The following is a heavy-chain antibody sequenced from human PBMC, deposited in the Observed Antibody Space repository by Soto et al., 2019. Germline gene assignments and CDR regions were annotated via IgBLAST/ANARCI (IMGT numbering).Heavy chain of an antibody. CDR2: INHSGST. D-gene: IGHD3-10*01. CDR3: AREWFGELFEENWFDP. V-gene: IGHV4-34*01. Sequence: QVQLQQWGAGLLKPSETLSLTCAVYGGSFSGYYWSWIRQPPGKGLEWIGEINHSGSTNYNPSLKSRVTISVDTSKNQFSLKLSSVTAADTAVYYCAREWFGELFEENWFDPWGQGTLVTVSS. J-gene: IGHJ5*02. CDR1: GGSFSGYY.